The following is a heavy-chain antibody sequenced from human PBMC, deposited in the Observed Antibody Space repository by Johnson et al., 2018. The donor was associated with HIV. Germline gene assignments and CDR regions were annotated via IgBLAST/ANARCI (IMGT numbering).Heavy chain of an antibody. D-gene: IGHD5-18*01. CDR2: TWNGGST. Sequence: VQLVESGGGLIQPGGSLRLSCAASGVIVSSNYMTWVRQAPGKGLEWVSGTTWNGGSTNYADSVKGRFTISRDNAKNSLYLQMNSLRAEDTAFYYCAKDMADTAMAFDIWGQGTMVTVSS. V-gene: IGHV3-20*04. J-gene: IGHJ3*02. CDR1: GVIVSSNY. CDR3: AKDMADTAMAFDI.